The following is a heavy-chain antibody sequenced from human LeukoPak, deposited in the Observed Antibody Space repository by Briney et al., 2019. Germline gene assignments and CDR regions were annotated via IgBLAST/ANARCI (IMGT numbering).Heavy chain of an antibody. D-gene: IGHD6-19*01. Sequence: GGSLRLPCAASGFTFSSYGMHWVRQAPGKGLEWVAFIRYDGSNKYYADSVKGRFTISRDNSKNTLYLQMNSLRAEDTAVYYCAKDSSGWYFLYYFDYWGQGTLVTVSS. CDR1: GFTFSSYG. J-gene: IGHJ4*02. CDR2: IRYDGSNK. CDR3: AKDSSGWYFLYYFDY. V-gene: IGHV3-30*02.